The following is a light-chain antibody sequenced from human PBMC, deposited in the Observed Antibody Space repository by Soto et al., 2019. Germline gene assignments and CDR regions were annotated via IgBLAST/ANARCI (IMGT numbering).Light chain of an antibody. CDR3: CSYTRSGTLI. J-gene: IGLJ1*01. CDR1: SSDIGDYNY. CDR2: DVS. Sequence: QSVLTQPASVSGSPGQSITISCVGTSSDIGDYNYVSWYQQHPGKVPKVIIVDVSNRPSGVSYRFSGTKSGNTASLTVSGLQAEDEAHYYCCSYTRSGTLIFGTGTKVTVL. V-gene: IGLV2-14*01.